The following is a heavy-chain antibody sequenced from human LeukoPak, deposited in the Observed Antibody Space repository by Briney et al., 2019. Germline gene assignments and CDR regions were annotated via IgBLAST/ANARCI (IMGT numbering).Heavy chain of an antibody. D-gene: IGHD3-22*01. J-gene: IGHJ3*02. CDR3: ATHSSGYDSGNDAFDI. CDR1: GGSISSGDYY. V-gene: IGHV4-30-4*08. CDR2: IYYSGST. Sequence: SETLSLTCTVSGGSISSGDYYWSWIRQPPGKGLEWIGYIYYSGSTYYNPSLKSRVTISVDTSKNRFSLKLSSVTAADMAVYYCATHSSGYDSGNDAFDIRGQGTMVTVSS.